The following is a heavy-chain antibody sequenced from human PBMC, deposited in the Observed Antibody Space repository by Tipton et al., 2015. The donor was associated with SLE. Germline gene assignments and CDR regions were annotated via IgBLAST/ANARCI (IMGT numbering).Heavy chain of an antibody. CDR2: IYYSGST. J-gene: IGHJ6*02. CDR3: ARQGGDYYYYGMDV. CDR1: GYSISSGYY. Sequence: TLSLTCTVSGYSISSGYYWGWIPQPPGKGLEWIGYIYYSGSTNYNPSLKSRVTKSVDTSKNQFSLKLSSVTAADTAVYYCARQGGDYYYYGMDVWGQGTTVTVSS. V-gene: IGHV4-38-2*02. D-gene: IGHD3-10*01.